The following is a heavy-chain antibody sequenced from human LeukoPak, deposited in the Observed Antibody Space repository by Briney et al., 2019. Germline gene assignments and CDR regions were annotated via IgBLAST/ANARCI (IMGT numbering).Heavy chain of an antibody. J-gene: IGHJ4*02. Sequence: SETLSLTCTVSGGSISSYYWSWIRQPAGKGLEWIGRIYTSGSTNYNPSLKSRVTMSVDTSKNQFSLKLSSVTAADTAVYYCARGVYYDSSGHRYFDYWGQGTLVTVSS. V-gene: IGHV4-4*07. CDR3: ARGVYYDSSGHRYFDY. CDR1: GGSISSYY. D-gene: IGHD3-22*01. CDR2: IYTSGST.